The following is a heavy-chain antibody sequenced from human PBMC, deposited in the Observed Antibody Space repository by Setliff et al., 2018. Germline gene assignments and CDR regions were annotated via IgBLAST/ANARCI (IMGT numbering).Heavy chain of an antibody. Sequence: ASVKVSCKTSGYSFTSYGISWVRQAPGQGLEWMGHITTYNDNTKYAQKFQGRITVTTDLSTSTAYLDLRSLRSDDTAVYYCAREVPGYSGALDFWGRGTQVTVSS. CDR3: AREVPGYSGALDF. CDR1: GYSFTSYG. D-gene: IGHD5-12*01. V-gene: IGHV1-18*01. J-gene: IGHJ5*01. CDR2: ITTYNDNT.